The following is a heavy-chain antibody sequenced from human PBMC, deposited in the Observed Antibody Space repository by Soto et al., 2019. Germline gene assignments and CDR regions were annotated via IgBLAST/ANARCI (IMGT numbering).Heavy chain of an antibody. D-gene: IGHD6-19*01. V-gene: IGHV2-5*02. J-gene: IGHJ4*02. CDR3: AHRPTGGSSGWYPFDY. CDR2: SYWDDDK. Sequence: QITLKESGPPLVKPTQTLTLTCTFSGFSLSTSGVGVGWIRQPPGKALEWLALSYWDDDKRYSPSLKSRLTITKDTSKNQVVLTMTNMDPVDTATYYCAHRPTGGSSGWYPFDYWGQGTLVTVSS. CDR1: GFSLSTSGVG.